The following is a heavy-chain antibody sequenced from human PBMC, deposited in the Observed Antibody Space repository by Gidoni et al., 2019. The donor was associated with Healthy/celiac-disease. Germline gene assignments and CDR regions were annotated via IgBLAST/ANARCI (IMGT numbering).Heavy chain of an antibody. CDR1: GYTFTSYA. J-gene: IGHJ3*02. Sequence: QVQLVQSGAEVKKPGASVKVSCKASGYTFTSYAMHWVRQAPGQRLEWMGWINAGNGNTKYSQKFQGRVTITRDTSASTAYMELSSLRSEDTAVYYCARVRTIFYDLWSGFDIWGQGTMVTVSS. CDR2: INAGNGNT. D-gene: IGHD3-3*01. V-gene: IGHV1-3*01. CDR3: ARVRTIFYDLWSGFDI.